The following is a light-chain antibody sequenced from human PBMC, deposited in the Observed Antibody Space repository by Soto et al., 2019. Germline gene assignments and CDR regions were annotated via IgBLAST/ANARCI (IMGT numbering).Light chain of an antibody. CDR3: QRYIKSPPIP. V-gene: IGKV3-15*01. CDR2: GAS. J-gene: IGKJ5*01. CDR1: QSVRSN. Sequence: EEVLTLSTAHLPESPGEGASLSCRASQSVRSNLAWYQQKPGQAPRLLIFGASTRATGIPARFSGSGSGTEFTLTSVSLQSEDVSGDYCQRYIKSPPIPLGLGRLLEIK.